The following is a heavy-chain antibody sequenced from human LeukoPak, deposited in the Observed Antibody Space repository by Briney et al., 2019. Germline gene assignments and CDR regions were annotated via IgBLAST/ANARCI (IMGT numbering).Heavy chain of an antibody. J-gene: IGHJ3*02. Sequence: GGSLRLSCAASGFTVSSNYMSWVRQAPGKGLEWVSVIYSGGSTYYADSVKGRFTISRDNAKNSLYLQMNSLRAEDTAVYYCARDGGVTVPGDAFDIWGQGTMVTVSS. CDR1: GFTVSSNY. V-gene: IGHV3-53*01. CDR3: ARDGGVTVPGDAFDI. CDR2: IYSGGST. D-gene: IGHD6-19*01.